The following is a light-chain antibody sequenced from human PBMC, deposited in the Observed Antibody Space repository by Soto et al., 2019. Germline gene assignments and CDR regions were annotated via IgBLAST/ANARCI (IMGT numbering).Light chain of an antibody. V-gene: IGKV1-9*01. CDR3: EQLNIYPIT. Sequence: DIQLTQSPSFLSASVGDRVTITCRASQGIINYLAWYQQKPGKAPKLLIYAAPTLQSGVPSRFSGSGSGTKFTLTISSLQPEDFATYYCEQLNIYPITFGGGTQVDIK. CDR2: AAP. CDR1: QGIINY. J-gene: IGKJ4*01.